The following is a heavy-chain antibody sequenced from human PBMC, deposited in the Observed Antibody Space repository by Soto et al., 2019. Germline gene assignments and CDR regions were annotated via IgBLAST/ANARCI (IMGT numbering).Heavy chain of an antibody. CDR2: ISGSGGST. CDR1: GFTFSSYA. V-gene: IGHV3-23*01. Sequence: EVQLLESGGGLVQPGGSLRLSCAASGFTFSSYAMSWVRQALGKGLEWVSDISGSGGSTFYADSVKGRFTISRDTSKNTLFRQMNSLRAEDTAVYYCAKDRGRGYDRFDSWGEGTLVTVSS. CDR3: AKDRGRGYDRFDS. J-gene: IGHJ5*01. D-gene: IGHD5-12*01.